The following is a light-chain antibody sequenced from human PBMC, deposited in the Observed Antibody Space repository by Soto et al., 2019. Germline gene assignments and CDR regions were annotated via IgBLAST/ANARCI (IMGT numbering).Light chain of an antibody. CDR2: DAS. Sequence: EIVLTQSPGTLSLSPGERATLSCRASQSVGNNYLAWYPQKPGQAPRFLIYDASSRATGIPDRFSGSGSGTDFTLTISRLEPEDFAVYYCQQYGSTPLTFGGGTKVEIK. V-gene: IGKV3-20*01. CDR1: QSVGNNY. CDR3: QQYGSTPLT. J-gene: IGKJ4*01.